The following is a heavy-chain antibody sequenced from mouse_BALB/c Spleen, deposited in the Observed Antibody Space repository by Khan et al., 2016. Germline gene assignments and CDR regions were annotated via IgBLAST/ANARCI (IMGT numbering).Heavy chain of an antibody. CDR3: TRGDY. Sequence: EVELVESGGGLVQPRGSRKLSCAASGFTFSRFGMHWVRQTPEKGLEWVAFISSGSSTIYYADTLKGRFTISRDNPKNALLLQMTSLRSEDTAIYYCTRGDYWGQGTTLTVSS. V-gene: IGHV5-17*02. CDR2: ISSGSSTI. J-gene: IGHJ2*01. CDR1: GFTFSRFG.